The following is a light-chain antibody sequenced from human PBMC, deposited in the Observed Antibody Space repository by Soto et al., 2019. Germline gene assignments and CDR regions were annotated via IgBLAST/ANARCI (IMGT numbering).Light chain of an antibody. J-gene: IGKJ4*01. CDR1: QSVSYSY. Sequence: EIVLTQSPGTLSLSPGERATLSCRASQSVSYSYLAWFQQKPGQAPRLLIYGASSRATGIPDRFIGSGSGTDFTLTSSRLEPEDFAVYYCQQYGSSHLTFGGGTKVEIK. V-gene: IGKV3-20*01. CDR3: QQYGSSHLT. CDR2: GAS.